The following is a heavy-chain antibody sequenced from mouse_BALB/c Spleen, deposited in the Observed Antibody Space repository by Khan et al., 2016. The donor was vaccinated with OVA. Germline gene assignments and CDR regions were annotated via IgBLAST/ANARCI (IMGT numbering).Heavy chain of an antibody. CDR2: INSGGSFT. CDR3: ARHAIDDDYFLYAMDV. V-gene: IGHV5-9-3*01. CDR1: GFTFSRYA. Sequence: EVELVESGGGLVKPGGSLKLSCAASGFTFSRYAMSWVRQTPEKRLEWVATINSGGSFTYYPDSVKGRFTISRDKAKNTLFLQMSSLRSEDTAMYDCARHAIDDDYFLYAMDVWGQGTSVTVSS. J-gene: IGHJ4*01. D-gene: IGHD2-3*01.